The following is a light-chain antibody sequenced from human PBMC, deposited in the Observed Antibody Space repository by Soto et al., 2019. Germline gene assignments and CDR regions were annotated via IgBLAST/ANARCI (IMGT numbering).Light chain of an antibody. V-gene: IGKV1-39*01. Sequence: DIQMTQSPSSLSASVGDRVTITCRASQSIVTYLNWYLQKPGKAPKLLIYAASNLQSGVPSRFSGSGSWTDFTLTISSLQPEVFATYFCQQSYSTPPWTFGQGTKVEIK. CDR2: AAS. J-gene: IGKJ1*01. CDR1: QSIVTY. CDR3: QQSYSTPPWT.